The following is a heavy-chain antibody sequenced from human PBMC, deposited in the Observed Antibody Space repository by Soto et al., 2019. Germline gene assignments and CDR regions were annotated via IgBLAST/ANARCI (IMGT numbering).Heavy chain of an antibody. CDR3: ARVWETMVRGVIRPAFDI. CDR2: IIPIFGTA. J-gene: IGHJ3*02. V-gene: IGHV1-69*06. D-gene: IGHD3-10*01. Sequence: ASVKVSCKASGGTFSSYAISWLRQAPGQGLEWMGGIIPIFGTANYAQKFQGRVTITADKSTSTAYMELSSLRSEDTAVYYCARVWETMVRGVIRPAFDIWGQGTMVTVSS. CDR1: GGTFSSYA.